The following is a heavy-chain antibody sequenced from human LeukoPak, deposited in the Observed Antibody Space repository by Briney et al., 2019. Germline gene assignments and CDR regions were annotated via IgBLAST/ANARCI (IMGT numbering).Heavy chain of an antibody. J-gene: IGHJ3*02. D-gene: IGHD5-12*01. CDR1: GGSISSYY. V-gene: IGHV4-59*01. CDR3: ARNTVRGYSGYVAFDI. Sequence: PSETLSLTCTVSGGSISSYYWSWIRHPPGKGLEWIGYIYYSGSTNYNPSLKSRVTISVDTSKNQFSLKLSSVTAADTAVYYCARNTVRGYSGYVAFDIWGQGTMVTVSS. CDR2: IYYSGST.